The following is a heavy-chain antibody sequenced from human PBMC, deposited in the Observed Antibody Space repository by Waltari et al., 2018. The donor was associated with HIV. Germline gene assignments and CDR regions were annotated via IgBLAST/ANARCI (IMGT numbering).Heavy chain of an antibody. CDR2: IKPDGSEQ. CDR3: ARIADPTLDQ. D-gene: IGHD2-21*01. J-gene: IGHJ4*02. CDR1: GFTFSPYW. Sequence: EVQLVESGGGLVQPGGSLRLSCAASGFTFSPYWMSWVRQAPGKGLEWVANIKPDGSEQDYVDSVKGRFTISRDNAKNSLYLQMNSLRSEDTAVYYCARIADPTLDQWGQGTLVTVSS. V-gene: IGHV3-7*01.